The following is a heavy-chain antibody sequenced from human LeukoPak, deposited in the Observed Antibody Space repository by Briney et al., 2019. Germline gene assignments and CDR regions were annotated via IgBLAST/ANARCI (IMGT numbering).Heavy chain of an antibody. CDR1: GFTFSSYA. CDR2: ISGSGGST. D-gene: IGHD2-2*03. Sequence: GSLRLSCAASGFTFSSYAMSWVRQAPGKGLEWVSAISGSGGSTYYADSVKGRFTISRDNSKNTLYLQMNSLRAEDTAVYYCAKDGYCSSTSCRATPFDPWGQGTLVTVSS. V-gene: IGHV3-23*01. CDR3: AKDGYCSSTSCRATPFDP. J-gene: IGHJ5*02.